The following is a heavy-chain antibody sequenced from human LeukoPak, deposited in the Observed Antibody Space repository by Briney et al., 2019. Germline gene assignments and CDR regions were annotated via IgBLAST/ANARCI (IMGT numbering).Heavy chain of an antibody. CDR3: ASERPMVRGSYYYYYMDV. Sequence: SETLSLTCTVSGGSISSGSYYWSWIRQPGGKGLEWIGRIYTSGSTNYNPSLKHRVTISVDTSKNQFSLKLSSVAAADTAVYYCASERPMVRGSYYYYYMDVWGKGTTVTISS. D-gene: IGHD3-10*01. CDR2: IYTSGST. J-gene: IGHJ6*03. V-gene: IGHV4-61*02. CDR1: GGSISSGSYY.